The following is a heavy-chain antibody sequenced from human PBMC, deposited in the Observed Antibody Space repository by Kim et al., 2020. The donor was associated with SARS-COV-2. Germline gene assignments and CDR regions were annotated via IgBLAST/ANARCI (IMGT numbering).Heavy chain of an antibody. CDR1: EFTFRSYS. D-gene: IGHD3-10*01. CDR2: ISSSGSTM. V-gene: IGHV3-48*02. CDR3: ARGKYGSGSYFRP. J-gene: IGHJ5*02. Sequence: GGSLRLSCAASEFTFRSYSMNWVRQAPGKGLEWVSYISSSGSTMFYAGSVKGRFTISRDNAKNSLYLQMNSLRDEDTAVYYCARGKYGSGSYFRPWGQGTLVTVSS.